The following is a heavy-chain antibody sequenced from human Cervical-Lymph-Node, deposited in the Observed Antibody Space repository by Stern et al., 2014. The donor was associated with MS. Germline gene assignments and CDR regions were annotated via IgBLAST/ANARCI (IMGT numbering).Heavy chain of an antibody. J-gene: IGHJ6*02. CDR3: AREVAGPRLGMMDV. D-gene: IGHD6-19*01. Sequence: QVQLVQSGAEVEKPGASVKVSCKASGYTFTSYYMHWVRQAPGQGLEWMGIINPNGGSATYAQKFQGRVTMTSDTSTRTVYMELSSLRSEDTAMYYCAREVAGPRLGMMDVWGQGTTVTVSS. CDR2: INPNGGSA. V-gene: IGHV1-46*01. CDR1: GYTFTSYY.